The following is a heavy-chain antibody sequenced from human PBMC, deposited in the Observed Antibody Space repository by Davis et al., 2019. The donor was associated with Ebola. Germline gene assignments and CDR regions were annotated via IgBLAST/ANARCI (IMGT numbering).Heavy chain of an antibody. Sequence: PSETLSLTCIVSGGSISSSTYYWGWIRQPPGKGLEWIGSINYSGTTYYNPSLESRVTISVDTSKNQFSLKLSSVTAADTAVYYCARDSGGLPRAVDYWGQGTLVTVSS. CDR3: ARDSGGLPRAVDY. D-gene: IGHD3-10*01. CDR1: GGSISSSTYY. CDR2: INYSGTT. V-gene: IGHV4-39*07. J-gene: IGHJ4*02.